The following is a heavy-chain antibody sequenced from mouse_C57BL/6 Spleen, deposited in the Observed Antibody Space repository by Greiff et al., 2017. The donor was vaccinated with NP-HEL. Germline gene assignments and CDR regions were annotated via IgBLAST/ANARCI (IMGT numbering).Heavy chain of an antibody. D-gene: IGHD2-3*01. V-gene: IGHV1-7*01. J-gene: IGHJ2*01. CDR3: ARKVDGYLYYFDY. CDR1: GYTFTSYW. Sequence: VQLQQSGAELAKPGASVKLSCKASGYTFTSYWMHWVKQRPGQGLEWIGYINPSSGYTKYNQKFKDKATLTADKSSSTAYMQLGSLTYEDSAVYYCARKVDGYLYYFDYWGQGTTLTVSS. CDR2: INPSSGYT.